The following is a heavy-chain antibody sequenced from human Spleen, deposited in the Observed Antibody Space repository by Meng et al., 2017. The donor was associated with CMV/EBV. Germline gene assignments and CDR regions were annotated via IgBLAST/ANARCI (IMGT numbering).Heavy chain of an antibody. Sequence: GSLRLSCAVHGGSFSGYFWSWIRQPPGKGLEWIGEINHSGISNYNPSLKSRVTISEDTSKNQFSLRLSSVTAADTAVYYCARWGGATISHFHYGVDVWGQGTTVTVSS. CDR1: GGSFSGYF. D-gene: IGHD5-12*01. CDR3: ARWGGATISHFHYGVDV. CDR2: INHSGIS. J-gene: IGHJ6*02. V-gene: IGHV4-34*01.